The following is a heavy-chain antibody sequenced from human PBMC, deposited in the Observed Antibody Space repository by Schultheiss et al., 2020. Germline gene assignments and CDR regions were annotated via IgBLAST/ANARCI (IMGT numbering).Heavy chain of an antibody. J-gene: IGHJ3*02. CDR2: ISYDGSNK. D-gene: IGHD6-13*01. CDR1: GFTFSSYG. Sequence: GASLKISCAASGFTFSSYGMHWVRQAPGKGLEWVAVISYDGSNKYYADSVKGRFTISRDNSKNTLYLQMNSLRAEDTAVYYCAKELHSSSWSYDAFDIWGQGTMVTVSS. V-gene: IGHV3-30*18. CDR3: AKELHSSSWSYDAFDI.